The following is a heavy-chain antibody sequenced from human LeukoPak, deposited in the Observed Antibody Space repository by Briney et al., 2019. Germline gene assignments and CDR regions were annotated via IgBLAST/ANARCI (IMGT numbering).Heavy chain of an antibody. J-gene: IGHJ4*02. D-gene: IGHD1-14*01. CDR3: ARVTPPTD. CDR2: IYSDGST. CDR1: GLIVSRNY. V-gene: IGHV3-66*01. Sequence: GGSLRLSCAAPGLIVSRNYMTWVRQAPGKGLEWLPVIYSDGSTHYADSVKGRFIISRDNSKNTLYLQMNTLRAEDTAVYYCARVTPPTDWGQGTRVTVSS.